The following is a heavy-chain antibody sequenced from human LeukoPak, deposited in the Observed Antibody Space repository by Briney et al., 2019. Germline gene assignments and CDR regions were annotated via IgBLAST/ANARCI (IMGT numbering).Heavy chain of an antibody. V-gene: IGHV3-53*01. CDR3: ARFQPIYTNSYAWFDP. Sequence: GGSLRLSCVASGFTSSSYAMNWVRQAPGKGLEWVSLIYSDGSTYYADSVKGRFIISRDNSANTLYLQMNSLRAEDTAVYYCARFQPIYTNSYAWFDPWGQGTLVTVSS. J-gene: IGHJ5*02. CDR2: IYSDGST. CDR1: GFTSSSYA. D-gene: IGHD2-8*01.